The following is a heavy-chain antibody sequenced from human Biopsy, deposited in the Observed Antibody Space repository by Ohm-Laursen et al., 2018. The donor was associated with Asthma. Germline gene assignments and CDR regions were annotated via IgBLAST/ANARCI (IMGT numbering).Heavy chain of an antibody. CDR2: ISSSSSTI. CDR3: ARFKRGYSYGYAGVFDY. V-gene: IGHV3-48*02. CDR1: GFTFSSYS. D-gene: IGHD5-18*01. Sequence: SLRLSCAASGFTFSSYSMNWARQAPGKGLERVSYISSSSSTIYYADSVKGRFTISRDNAKNSLYLQMNSLRDEDTAVYYCARFKRGYSYGYAGVFDYWGQGTLVTVSS. J-gene: IGHJ4*02.